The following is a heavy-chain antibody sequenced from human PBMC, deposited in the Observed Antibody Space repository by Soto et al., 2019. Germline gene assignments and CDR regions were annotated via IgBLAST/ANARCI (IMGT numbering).Heavy chain of an antibody. D-gene: IGHD2-2*01. V-gene: IGHV1-46*01. CDR3: ARDLRRVIVVVPAASFGAFDI. CDR2: INPSGGST. Sequence: ASVKVSCKASGYSFTSYYMRWVRQAPGQGLEWMGIINPSGGSTSYAQKFQGRVTMTRDTSTSTVYMELSSLRSEDTAVYYCARDLRRVIVVVPAASFGAFDIWGQGTMVTVSS. CDR1: GYSFTSYY. J-gene: IGHJ3*02.